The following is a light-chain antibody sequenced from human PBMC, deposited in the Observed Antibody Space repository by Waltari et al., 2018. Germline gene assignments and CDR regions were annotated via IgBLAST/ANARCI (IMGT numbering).Light chain of an antibody. CDR2: GSS. CDR3: QHYVRLPAT. Sequence: EIVLTQSPGTLSLSLGERATPSCRASQSVGRTLAWYQQKPGQAPRLLIYGSSNRATGIPDRFSGSESGTDFSLTSSRLEPEDFAVFYCQHYVRLPATFGQGTKVEIK. V-gene: IGKV3-20*01. J-gene: IGKJ1*01. CDR1: QSVGRT.